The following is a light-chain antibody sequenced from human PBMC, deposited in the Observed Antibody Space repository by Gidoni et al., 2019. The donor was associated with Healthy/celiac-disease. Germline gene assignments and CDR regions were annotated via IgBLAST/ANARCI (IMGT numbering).Light chain of an antibody. Sequence: EIVLTQSPGTLSLSPGERVTLSCRASQSVSSSYLAWYQQRPGQAPRLLIYGASSRPTGIPDRFSGSGSGTDFTLTISRLEPEDFAVYYCQQYGTSPTFGGGTKVEIK. V-gene: IGKV3-20*01. CDR2: GAS. J-gene: IGKJ4*01. CDR1: QSVSSSY. CDR3: QQYGTSPT.